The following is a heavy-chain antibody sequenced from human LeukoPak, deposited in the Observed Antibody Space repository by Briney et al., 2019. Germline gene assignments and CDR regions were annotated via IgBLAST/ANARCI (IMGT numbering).Heavy chain of an antibody. CDR3: ARDPPDDSSGYYSLDY. CDR2: MWSEGGNK. D-gene: IGHD3-22*01. Sequence: GGSLRLSCAASGFTFSSYGMQWVRQAPGKGLEWGAGMWSEGGNKYYGDSVKGRFTIARDNSKNTLYLQMNSLRAEDTAVYYCARDPPDDSSGYYSLDYWGQGALVTVSS. J-gene: IGHJ4*02. CDR1: GFTFSSYG. V-gene: IGHV3-33*01.